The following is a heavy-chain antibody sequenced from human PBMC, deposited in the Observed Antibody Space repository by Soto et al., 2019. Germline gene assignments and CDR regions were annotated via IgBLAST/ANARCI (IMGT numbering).Heavy chain of an antibody. CDR1: GDSISHYY. D-gene: IGHD2-2*01. CDR2: VYYSGST. Sequence: PSETLSLTCTVSGDSISHYYLNWIRQPPGKGLEWIGSVYYSGSTIYNPSLKSRVTISLDTSKTHFSLRVEDTAVYFCARGMMDRGTYCGPTSCPYYFDSWGQGALVTVSS. CDR3: ARGMMDRGTYCGPTSCPYYFDS. V-gene: IGHV4-59*12. J-gene: IGHJ4*02.